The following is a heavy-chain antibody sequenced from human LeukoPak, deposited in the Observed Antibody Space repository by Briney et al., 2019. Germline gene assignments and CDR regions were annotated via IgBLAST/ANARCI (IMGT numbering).Heavy chain of an antibody. CDR1: GGSISSGSYY. D-gene: IGHD3-3*01. J-gene: IGHJ4*02. Sequence: SETLSLTCTVSGGSISSGSYYWGWIRQPPGKGLEWIGSIYYSGSTYYNPSLKSRVTISVDTSKNQFSLKLSSVTAADTAVYYCARVYDFWNSFFDYWGQGTLVTVSS. CDR3: ARVYDFWNSFFDY. CDR2: IYYSGST. V-gene: IGHV4-39*07.